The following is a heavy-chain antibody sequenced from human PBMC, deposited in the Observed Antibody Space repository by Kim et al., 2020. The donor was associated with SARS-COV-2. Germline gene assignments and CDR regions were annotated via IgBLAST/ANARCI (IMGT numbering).Heavy chain of an antibody. CDR1: GFTVSSNY. Sequence: GGSLRLSCAASGFTVSSNYMSWVRQAPGKGLEWVSVIYSGGSTYYADSVKGRFTISRDNSKNTLYLQMNSLRAEDTAVYYCASLSRGNSVGVDYWGQGTLVTVSS. CDR3: ASLSRGNSVGVDY. J-gene: IGHJ4*02. CDR2: IYSGGST. D-gene: IGHD2-21*02. V-gene: IGHV3-53*01.